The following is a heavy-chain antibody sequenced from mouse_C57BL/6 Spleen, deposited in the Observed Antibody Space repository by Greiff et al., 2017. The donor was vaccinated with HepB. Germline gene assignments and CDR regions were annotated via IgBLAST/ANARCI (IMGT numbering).Heavy chain of an antibody. D-gene: IGHD1-1*01. CDR1: GFNIKNTY. V-gene: IGHV14-3*01. CDR3: ARGYYGSSIPWFAY. CDR2: IDPANGNT. J-gene: IGHJ3*01. Sequence: VQLKQSVAELVRPGASVKLSCTASGFNIKNTYMHWVKQRPEQGLEWIGRIDPANGNTKYAPKFQGKATITADTSSNTAYLQLSSLTSEDTASYYCARGYYGSSIPWFAYWGQGTLVTVSA.